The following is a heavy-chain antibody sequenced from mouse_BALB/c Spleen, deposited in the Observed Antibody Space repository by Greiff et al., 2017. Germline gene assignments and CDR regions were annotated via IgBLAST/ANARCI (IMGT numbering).Heavy chain of an antibody. CDR3: ERRGWGGWYFDV. Sequence: EVKLMESGPSLVKPSQTLSLTCSVTGDSITSGYWNWIRKFPGNKLEYMGYISYSGSTYYNPSLKSRISITRDTSKNQYYLQLNSVTTEDTATYYCERRGWGGWYFDVWGAGTTVTVSS. D-gene: IGHD1-1*02. CDR2: ISYSGST. J-gene: IGHJ1*01. CDR1: GDSITSGY. V-gene: IGHV3-8*02.